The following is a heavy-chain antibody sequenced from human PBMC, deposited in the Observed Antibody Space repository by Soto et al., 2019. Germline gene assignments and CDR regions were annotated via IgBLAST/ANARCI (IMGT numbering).Heavy chain of an antibody. CDR1: GSSIGFDNYY. D-gene: IGHD3-16*01. J-gene: IGHJ5*02. V-gene: IGHV4-39*01. Sequence: PSETLSLTCAFSGSSIGFDNYYWAWIRQPPGKGLERIGSIYFNGGTYYNPSLRSRVFISIDTSKNKFSLNLSSVTAADTAVYYCARHEGLHWGSYRLNWFDPWGQGSLVTVSS. CDR2: IYFNGGT. CDR3: ARHEGLHWGSYRLNWFDP.